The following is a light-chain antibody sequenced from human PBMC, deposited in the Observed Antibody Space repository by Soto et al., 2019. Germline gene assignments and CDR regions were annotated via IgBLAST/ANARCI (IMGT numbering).Light chain of an antibody. CDR2: DVS. CDR3: SSYTSSSTLGV. V-gene: IGLV2-14*03. J-gene: IGLJ3*02. Sequence: QSALTQPASVSGSPGQSITISCTGTSGDAGGYNYVSWYQQHSGKAPKLMIYDVSNRPSGVSNRFSGSKSGNTASLTISGLQAEDEADYYCSSYTSSSTLGVFGGGTQLTVL. CDR1: SGDAGGYNY.